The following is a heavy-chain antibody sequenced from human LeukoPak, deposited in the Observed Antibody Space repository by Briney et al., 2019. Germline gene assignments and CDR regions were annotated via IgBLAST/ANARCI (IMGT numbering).Heavy chain of an antibody. J-gene: IGHJ6*02. CDR3: ARSRYGMDV. CDR1: GFTFSSYA. Sequence: GGSLRLSCAAPGFTFSSYAMHWVRQAPGKGLEWVAVISYDGSNKYYADSVKGRFTISRDNSKNTLYLQMNSLRAEDTAVYYCARSRYGMDVWGQGTTVTVSS. V-gene: IGHV3-30-3*01. CDR2: ISYDGSNK.